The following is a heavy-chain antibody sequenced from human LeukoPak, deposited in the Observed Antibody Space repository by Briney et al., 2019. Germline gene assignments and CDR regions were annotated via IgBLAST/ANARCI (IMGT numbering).Heavy chain of an antibody. D-gene: IGHD6-19*01. CDR1: GYSFSSYW. J-gene: IGHJ4*02. CDR2: IAPGDSET. CDR3: ARLRGSSAWPFDY. V-gene: IGHV5-51*01. Sequence: GESLKISCKASGYSFSSYWIAWVRQMPGKGLEWMGIIAPGDSETRYSPSFQGQVTISADKSITTAYLQWSGLKASDTAMYYCARLRGSSAWPFDYWGQGTLVTVSS.